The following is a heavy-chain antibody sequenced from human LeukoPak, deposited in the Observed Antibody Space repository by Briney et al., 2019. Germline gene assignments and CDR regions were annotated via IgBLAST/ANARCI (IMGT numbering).Heavy chain of an antibody. CDR1: GFTFDVYA. Sequence: PGGSLRLSCAASGFTFDVYAMHWVRQAPGKGLEWVSRISWNSGSIDYADSVKGRFTISRGNAKSSLYLQMNSLRAEDTALYYCAKDKGGYSYGYSGMDVWGQGTTVTVSS. D-gene: IGHD5-18*01. CDR3: AKDKGGYSYGYSGMDV. J-gene: IGHJ6*02. CDR2: ISWNSGSI. V-gene: IGHV3-9*01.